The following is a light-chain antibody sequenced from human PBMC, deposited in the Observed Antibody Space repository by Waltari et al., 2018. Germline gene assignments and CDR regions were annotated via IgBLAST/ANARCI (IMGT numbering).Light chain of an antibody. Sequence: DIQMTQSPSSLSASVGDRVTITCRASQSISSYLNWYQQKPGKAPKLLIYAASSLQSGVPSRFSGSGSGTDFTLTIISLQPEDFATYYCQQRYSTPITFGQGTRLEIK. CDR3: QQRYSTPIT. CDR1: QSISSY. V-gene: IGKV1-39*01. CDR2: AAS. J-gene: IGKJ5*01.